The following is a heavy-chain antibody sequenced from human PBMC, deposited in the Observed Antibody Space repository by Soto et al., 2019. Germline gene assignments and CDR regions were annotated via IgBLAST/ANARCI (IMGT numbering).Heavy chain of an antibody. CDR3: ATGSGAAAYAFDF. CDR2: ISSSTSNT. D-gene: IGHD2-2*01. J-gene: IGHJ4*02. CDR1: GFTFSDYY. V-gene: IGHV3-11*05. Sequence: QVQLVESGGGLVKPGGSLRLSCAVSGFTFSDYYLTWIRQAPGNGLEWVSYISSSTSNTNSADSVKGRFTISRDNANNSLFLQMNSLSADYSAVYYCATGSGAAAYAFDFWGQGTLVTVSS.